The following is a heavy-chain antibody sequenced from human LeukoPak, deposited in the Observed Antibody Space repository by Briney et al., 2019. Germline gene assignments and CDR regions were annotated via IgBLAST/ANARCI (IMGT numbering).Heavy chain of an antibody. D-gene: IGHD1-1*01. Sequence: PSETLSLTCAVYGGSFSGYYWSWIRQPPGKGLEWIGEINHSGSTNYNPSLKSRVTISVDTSKIQFSLKLSSVTAADTAVYYCARGRGTLRVYYGMDVWGQGTTVTVSS. J-gene: IGHJ6*02. CDR3: ARGRGTLRVYYGMDV. CDR1: GGSFSGYY. CDR2: INHSGST. V-gene: IGHV4-34*01.